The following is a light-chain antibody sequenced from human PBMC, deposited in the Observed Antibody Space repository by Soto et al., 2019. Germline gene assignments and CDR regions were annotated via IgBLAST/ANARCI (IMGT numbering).Light chain of an antibody. V-gene: IGLV8-61*01. J-gene: IGLJ3*02. CDR2: STN. CDR1: SGSVSTSYY. Sequence: QTVVTQEPSFSVSPGLTVTLTCGLSSGSVSTSYYPSWYQQTPGQAPRTLIYSTNTRSSGVHDRFSGSILGNRAALTITGAQTDDESDYYWALYMGSGIWVFGGGTKLTVL. CDR3: ALYMGSGIWV.